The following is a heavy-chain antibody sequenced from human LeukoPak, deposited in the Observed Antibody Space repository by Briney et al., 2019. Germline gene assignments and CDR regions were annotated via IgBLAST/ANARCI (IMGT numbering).Heavy chain of an antibody. CDR2: IYTSGST. CDR1: GGSISSGSYY. Sequence: PSQTLSLTCTVSGGSISSGSYYWSWIRQPAGKGLEWIGRIYTSGSTNYNPSLKSRVTISVDTSKNQFSLKLSSVTAADTAVYYCARGVVAMGWFDPWGQGTLVTVSS. J-gene: IGHJ5*02. CDR3: ARGVVAMGWFDP. D-gene: IGHD2-15*01. V-gene: IGHV4-61*02.